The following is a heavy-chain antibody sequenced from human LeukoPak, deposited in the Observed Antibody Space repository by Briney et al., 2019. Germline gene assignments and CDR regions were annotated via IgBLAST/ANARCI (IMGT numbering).Heavy chain of an antibody. CDR3: AKVGSSYGSHDAFDI. D-gene: IGHD5-18*01. Sequence: GGSLRLSCAASGFTFSSYAMSWVRQAPGKGLEWVSAISGSGGSTYYADSVKGRFTISRDNSKNTLYLQMNSLRAEDTAVYYRAKVGSSYGSHDAFDIWGQGTMVTVSS. J-gene: IGHJ3*02. CDR1: GFTFSSYA. V-gene: IGHV3-23*01. CDR2: ISGSGGST.